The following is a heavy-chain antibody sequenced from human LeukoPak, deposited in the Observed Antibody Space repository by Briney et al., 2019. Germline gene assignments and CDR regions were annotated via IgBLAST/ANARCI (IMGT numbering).Heavy chain of an antibody. V-gene: IGHV4-34*01. CDR3: ARGSGVLPNWFDP. D-gene: IGHD3-10*01. Sequence: PSETLSLTCDVSGGSFSGYFWSLIRQSPVTGLEWIGEIAHSGGTNYNPSLKSRVTISLDTSANRFSMNLSSVTAADTAIYFCARGSGVLPNWFDPWGQGIHVTVSS. CDR1: GGSFSGYF. J-gene: IGHJ5*01. CDR2: IAHSGGT.